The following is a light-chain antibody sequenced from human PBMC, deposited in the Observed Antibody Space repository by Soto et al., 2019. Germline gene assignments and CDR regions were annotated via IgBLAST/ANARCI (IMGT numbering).Light chain of an antibody. CDR3: SSYTGSSSSYV. CDR1: SSDVGGYKY. V-gene: IGLV2-14*03. CDR2: DVS. Sequence: QSALTQPASVSGSTGQSITISCTGTSSDVGGYKYVSWYQQHPGKAPKLMIYDVSNRPSGVSDRFSGSKSGNTASLTISGLQAEDEADYYCSSYTGSSSSYVFGIGTKLTVL. J-gene: IGLJ1*01.